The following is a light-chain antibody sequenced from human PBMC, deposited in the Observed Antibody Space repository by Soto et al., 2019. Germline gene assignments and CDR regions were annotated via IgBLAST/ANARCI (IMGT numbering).Light chain of an antibody. CDR3: QLYGDSPMYT. J-gene: IGKJ2*01. Sequence: EIVLTQSPGTLSLSPGERATLSCRASQSVSDSSLAWYHQKPGQAPRLLIYGASRRATGIPDTFSGSGSGTDFPLTISRLEPEDFAVYYCQLYGDSPMYTFGQGTKLEIK. CDR2: GAS. CDR1: QSVSDSS. V-gene: IGKV3-20*01.